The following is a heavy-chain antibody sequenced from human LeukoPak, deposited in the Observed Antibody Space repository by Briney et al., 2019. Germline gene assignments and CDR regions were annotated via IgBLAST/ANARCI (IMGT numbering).Heavy chain of an antibody. Sequence: GGSLRLSCAASGFTFSSYAMSWVRQAPGKGLEWVSAISGSGGRTYYADSVKGRFTISRDNSKNTLNLQMNSLRADDTAVYYCAKDSGFAYSSSWYRVDAFDIWGQGTMVTVSS. J-gene: IGHJ3*02. CDR2: ISGSGGRT. CDR1: GFTFSSYA. CDR3: AKDSGFAYSSSWYRVDAFDI. D-gene: IGHD6-13*01. V-gene: IGHV3-23*01.